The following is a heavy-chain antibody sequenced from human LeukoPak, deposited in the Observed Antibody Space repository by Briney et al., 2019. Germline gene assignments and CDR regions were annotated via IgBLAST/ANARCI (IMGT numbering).Heavy chain of an antibody. V-gene: IGHV3-30-3*01. Sequence: SGGSLRLSCAASGFTFGSYAMHWVRQAPGKGLEWVAVISYDGSNKYYADSVKGRFTISRDNSKNTLYLQMNSLRAEDTAVYYCARDVATVTTRFDYWGQGTLVTVSS. D-gene: IGHD4-17*01. J-gene: IGHJ4*02. CDR2: ISYDGSNK. CDR1: GFTFGSYA. CDR3: ARDVATVTTRFDY.